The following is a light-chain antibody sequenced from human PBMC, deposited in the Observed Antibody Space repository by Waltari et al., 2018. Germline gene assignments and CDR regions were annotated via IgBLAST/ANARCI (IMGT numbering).Light chain of an antibody. Sequence: QSALTQPASVSGSPGQSITISCTGTSSDVGGYNYVSWYQQHPGKAPKLMIYEVSNRPSGVSNRVSGAKSGNTASLTISGLQAEDEADYYCSSYTSSSIPVFGGGTKLTVL. CDR2: EVS. CDR1: SSDVGGYNY. CDR3: SSYTSSSIPV. V-gene: IGLV2-14*01. J-gene: IGLJ3*02.